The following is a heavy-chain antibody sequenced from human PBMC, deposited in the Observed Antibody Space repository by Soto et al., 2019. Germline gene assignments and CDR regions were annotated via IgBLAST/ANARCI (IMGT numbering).Heavy chain of an antibody. CDR2: INHNGNT. V-gene: IGHV4-61*05. CDR1: GGSITSSSYY. D-gene: IGHD2-15*01. CDR3: ARTPIGYCSGGTCSNWLDP. Sequence: SETLSLTCTVSGGSITSSSYYWGWIRQPPGKGLEWIGYINHNGNTYLKPSLKSRVTMSVDASKNQFSLNLRSVDAADTAVYYCARTPIGYCSGGTCSNWLDPWGQGTPVTVSS. J-gene: IGHJ5*02.